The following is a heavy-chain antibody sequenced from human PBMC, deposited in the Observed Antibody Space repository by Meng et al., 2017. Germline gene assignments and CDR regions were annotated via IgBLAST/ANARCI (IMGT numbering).Heavy chain of an antibody. D-gene: IGHD3-10*01. Sequence: VLVRGAGGGLGQAGGSLVSSEAASGFTGSSNYMSWVRQAPGKGLGWVSVIYSGGSTYYADSVKGRFTISRDNSKNTLYLQMNSLRAEDTAVYYCASELPGGPNYWYFDLWGRGTLVTVSS. CDR3: ASELPGGPNYWYFDL. CDR2: IYSGGST. CDR1: GFTGSSNY. V-gene: IGHV3-66*02. J-gene: IGHJ2*01.